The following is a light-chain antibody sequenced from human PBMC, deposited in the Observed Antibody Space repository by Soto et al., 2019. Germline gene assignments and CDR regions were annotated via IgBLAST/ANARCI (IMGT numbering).Light chain of an antibody. CDR1: QSVSSSY. CDR2: ATS. J-gene: IGKJ1*01. CDR3: QQYDNSPWT. V-gene: IGKV3-20*01. Sequence: EIVLTQSPGTLSLSPGERATLSCRASQSVSSSYLAWYQQKPGQAPRLLIYATSSRATGIPDRFSGSGSGTDFTLTISRLEPEDFEVYYCQQYDNSPWTFGPGTKVDIX.